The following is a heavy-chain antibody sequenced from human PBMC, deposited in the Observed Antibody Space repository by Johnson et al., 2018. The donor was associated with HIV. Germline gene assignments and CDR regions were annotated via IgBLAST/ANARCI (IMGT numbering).Heavy chain of an antibody. CDR2: INSNGTST. D-gene: IGHD3-22*01. V-gene: IGHV3-74*01. CDR1: GFTFSSFW. CDR3: ARDPVYYDSIEAFGI. J-gene: IGHJ3*02. Sequence: VQLVESGGGLVQPGGSLRLSCAPSGFTFSSFWIHWVRQAPGKGLVWVSRINSNGTSTNYADSVKGRFTISRDNAKNTLYLQMNNLRAEDTAVDYWARDPVYYDSIEAFGIWGQGTMVTVSS.